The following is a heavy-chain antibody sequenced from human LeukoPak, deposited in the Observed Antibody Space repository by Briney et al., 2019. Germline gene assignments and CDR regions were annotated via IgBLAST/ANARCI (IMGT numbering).Heavy chain of an antibody. CDR1: GGFISSDY. J-gene: IGHJ6*02. CDR2: VYYSGNT. CDR3: ARDRGYYYGVDV. V-gene: IGHV4-59*01. D-gene: IGHD3-10*01. Sequence: SETLSLTCTVSGGFISSDYWSWIRQPPGKGLEWIGYVYYSGNTNYNFSLKSRVAISVDTSKNQFSLKLRSVTAADTAVYYCARDRGYYYGVDVWGQGTTVIVSS.